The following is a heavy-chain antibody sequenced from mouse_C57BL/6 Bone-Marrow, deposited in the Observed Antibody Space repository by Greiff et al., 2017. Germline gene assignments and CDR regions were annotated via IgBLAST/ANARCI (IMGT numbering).Heavy chain of an antibody. Sequence: VQLVESGAELMKPGASVKLSCKATGYTFTGYWIEWVKQRPGHGLEWIGEILPGSGSTNYNEKFKGKATFTANTSSNTAYMPLSRLTTEYSAIEFCARAGHYSGSPFAYWGQGTRVTVSA. J-gene: IGHJ3*01. CDR1: GYTFTGYW. CDR3: ARAGHYSGSPFAY. D-gene: IGHD1-1*01. V-gene: IGHV1-9*01. CDR2: ILPGSGST.